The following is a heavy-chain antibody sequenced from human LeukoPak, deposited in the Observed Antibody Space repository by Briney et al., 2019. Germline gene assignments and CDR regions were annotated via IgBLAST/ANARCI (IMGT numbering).Heavy chain of an antibody. J-gene: IGHJ5*01. Sequence: SETLSLTCTISAAPISSSSHHWGWIRQSPGKGLEWIGSIYYGQTIYYNPSLNSRVTISVVTSKDHFTLQLNSVTAADTAVYYCVRHDGRGGATMGAFDSWGQGSLVTVSS. D-gene: IGHD4/OR15-4a*01. CDR2: IYYGQTI. V-gene: IGHV4-39*01. CDR3: VRHDGRGGATMGAFDS. CDR1: AAPISSSSHH.